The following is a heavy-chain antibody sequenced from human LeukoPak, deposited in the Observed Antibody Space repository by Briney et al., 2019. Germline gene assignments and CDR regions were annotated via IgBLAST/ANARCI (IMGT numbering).Heavy chain of an antibody. CDR1: GFTFSRYW. D-gene: IGHD3-10*01. CDR3: ANIKDTGTYYFDY. J-gene: IGHJ4*02. CDR2: IKQDGSEK. V-gene: IGHV3-7*01. Sequence: QSGGSLRLSCAASGFTFSRYWMSWVRQAPGKGLEWVANIKQDGSEKYYVESVKGRSIVSRDNAKNSLYLQMNSLRAEDTAVYYCANIKDTGTYYFDYWGQGTLVTVSS.